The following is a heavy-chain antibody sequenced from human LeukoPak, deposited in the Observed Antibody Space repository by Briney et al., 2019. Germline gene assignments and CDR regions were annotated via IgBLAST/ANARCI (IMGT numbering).Heavy chain of an antibody. Sequence: PSETLSLTCTVSGGSISSYYWSWIRQPAGKGLEWIGRIYTGGSTNYNPSLKSRVTMSVDTSKNQFSLKLSSVTAADTAVYYCARSFSDFWSGYYPPIPYYYYYYYMDVWGKGTTVTVSS. J-gene: IGHJ6*03. CDR1: GGSISSYY. CDR2: IYTGGST. V-gene: IGHV4-4*07. CDR3: ARSFSDFWSGYYPPIPYYYYYYYMDV. D-gene: IGHD3-3*01.